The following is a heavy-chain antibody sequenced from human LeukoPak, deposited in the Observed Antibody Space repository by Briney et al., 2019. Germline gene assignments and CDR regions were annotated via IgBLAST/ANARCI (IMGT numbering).Heavy chain of an antibody. Sequence: ASVKVSCKASGYSFTGYYMHWVRQAPGQGLEWMGWISAYNGNTNYAQKLQGRVTMTTDTSTSTAYMELRSLRSDDTAVYYCARSAGYSSGWYWPQAQEPYGYWGQGTLVTVSS. CDR2: ISAYNGNT. CDR3: ARSAGYSSGWYWPQAQEPYGY. CDR1: GYSFTGYY. J-gene: IGHJ4*02. D-gene: IGHD6-19*01. V-gene: IGHV1-18*04.